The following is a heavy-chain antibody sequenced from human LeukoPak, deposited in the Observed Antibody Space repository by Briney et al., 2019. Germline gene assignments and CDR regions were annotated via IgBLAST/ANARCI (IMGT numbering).Heavy chain of an antibody. CDR2: IKPDGSVT. CDR3: ARNRGGGGGYFDY. V-gene: IGHV3-7*05. D-gene: IGHD3-16*01. Sequence: GGSLRLSCADSGITFSSYWMSWVRQAPGRWLEWVANIKPDGSVTSYVDSVKGRFTISRDNSKNSLYLQMNSLRAEDTAVYYCARNRGGGGGYFDYWGQGTLVTVSS. CDR1: GITFSSYW. J-gene: IGHJ4*02.